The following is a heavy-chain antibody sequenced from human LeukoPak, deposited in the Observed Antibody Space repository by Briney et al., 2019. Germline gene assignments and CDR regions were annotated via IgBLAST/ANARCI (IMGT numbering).Heavy chain of an antibody. D-gene: IGHD6-13*01. Sequence: SETLSLTCTVSGGSISSSTYYWSWIRQPPGKGLEWIGYIYYSGSTNYNPSLKSRVTISVDTSKNQFSLKLSSVTAADTAVYYCARSSSWYQYYFDYWGQGTLVTVSS. J-gene: IGHJ4*02. CDR2: IYYSGST. CDR3: ARSSSWYQYYFDY. CDR1: GGSISSSTYY. V-gene: IGHV4-61*01.